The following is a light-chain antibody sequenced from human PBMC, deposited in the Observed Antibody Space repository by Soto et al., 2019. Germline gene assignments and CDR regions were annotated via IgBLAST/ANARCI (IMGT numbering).Light chain of an antibody. Sequence: EIVLTQSPATLSLSPGERATLSCRASQSVSSYLAWYQQKPGQAPRLLIYAASNRATGIPARFSGSGSRTDFTLTISSLEPEDFAVYYCQQRSNWPTWTFGQGTKVDIK. CDR1: QSVSSY. V-gene: IGKV3-11*01. J-gene: IGKJ1*01. CDR2: AAS. CDR3: QQRSNWPTWT.